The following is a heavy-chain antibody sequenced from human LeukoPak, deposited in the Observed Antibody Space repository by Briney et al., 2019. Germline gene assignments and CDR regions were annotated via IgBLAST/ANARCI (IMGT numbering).Heavy chain of an antibody. Sequence: SETLSLTCAVYGGSFSGYYWSWIRQPPGKGLEWIGEINHSGSTNYNPSLKSRVTISVDTSKNQFSLRLSSVTAADTAVYFCARGSRGYSYGWGQGTLVTVSS. CDR2: INHSGST. CDR3: ARGSRGYSYG. J-gene: IGHJ4*02. D-gene: IGHD5-18*01. CDR1: GGSFSGYY. V-gene: IGHV4-34*01.